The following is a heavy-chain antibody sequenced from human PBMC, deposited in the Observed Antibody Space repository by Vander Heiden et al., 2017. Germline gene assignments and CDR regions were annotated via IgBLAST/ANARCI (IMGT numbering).Heavy chain of an antibody. CDR2: IVGTGTTT. CDR1: GFTFCKYV. CDR3: AKTKHSSGYPYFDY. Sequence: EVQGLESGGGLVQPGGYLRVSCAGSGFTFCKYVMTCVRQAPGNGLEWVSSIVGTGTTTYYADSVKGRFTISRDNSKNTVYLQMNSLRVEDTAVYFCAKTKHSSGYPYFDYWGPGALVNVSS. D-gene: IGHD3-22*01. V-gene: IGHV3-23*01. J-gene: IGHJ4*02.